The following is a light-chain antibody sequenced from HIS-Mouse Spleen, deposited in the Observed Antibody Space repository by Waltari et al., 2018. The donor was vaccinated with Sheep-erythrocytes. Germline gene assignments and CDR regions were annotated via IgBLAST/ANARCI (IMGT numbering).Light chain of an antibody. J-gene: IGLJ3*02. CDR1: KLGDKY. CDR2: QDS. CDR3: QVWDSSSDHWV. V-gene: IGLV3-1*01. Sequence: SYELTQPPSVSVSPGQTASITCSGDKLGDKYACWYHQKPGQSPVLVIYQDSKRPSGIPERFSGSNSGNTATLTISRVEAGDEADYYCQVWDSSSDHWVFGGGTKLTVL.